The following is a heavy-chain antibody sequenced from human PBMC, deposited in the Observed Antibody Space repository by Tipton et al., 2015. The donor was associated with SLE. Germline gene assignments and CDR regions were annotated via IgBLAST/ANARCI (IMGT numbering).Heavy chain of an antibody. D-gene: IGHD2-2*01. CDR3: ARASPPFVPSGEGFDP. Sequence: TLSLTCTVSGGSISSYCWSWIRQPPGKGLEWIGSIYYSGSTYYNASLKSRVTISVDTSKNQFSLKLSSVTAADTAVYYCARASPPFVPSGEGFDPWGQGTLVTVSS. CDR1: GGSISSYC. J-gene: IGHJ5*02. CDR2: IYYSGST. V-gene: IGHV4-39*07.